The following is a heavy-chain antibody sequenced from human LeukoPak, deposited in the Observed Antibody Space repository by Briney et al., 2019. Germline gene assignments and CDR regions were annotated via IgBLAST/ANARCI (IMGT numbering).Heavy chain of an antibody. J-gene: IGHJ4*02. CDR3: AREEYYYGSGNLYR. D-gene: IGHD3-10*01. Sequence: PGGSLRLSCAASGFTVSSNYMSWVRQAPGKGLEWVSVIYSGGSTYYADSVKGRFTISRDNSKNTLYLQMNSLRAEDTAVYYCAREEYYYGSGNLYRWGQGTLVTVSS. CDR2: IYSGGST. CDR1: GFTVSSNY. V-gene: IGHV3-53*01.